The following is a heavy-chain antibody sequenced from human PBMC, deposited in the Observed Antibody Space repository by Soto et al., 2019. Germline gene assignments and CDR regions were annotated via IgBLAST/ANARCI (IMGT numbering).Heavy chain of an antibody. CDR1: GGSISSSNW. V-gene: IGHV4-4*02. Sequence: PSETLSLTCAVSGGSISSSNWWSWVRQPPGKGLEWIGEIYHSGSTNYNPSLKSRVTISVDKSKNQFSLKLSSVTAADTAVYYCARDRRGGKMGVPAAMDYYGMDVWGQGTTVTVSS. J-gene: IGHJ6*02. CDR2: IYHSGST. D-gene: IGHD2-2*01. CDR3: ARDRRGGKMGVPAAMDYYGMDV.